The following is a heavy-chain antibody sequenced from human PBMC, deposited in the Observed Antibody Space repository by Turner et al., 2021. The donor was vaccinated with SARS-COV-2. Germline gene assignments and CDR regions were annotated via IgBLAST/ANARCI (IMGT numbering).Heavy chain of an antibody. CDR1: GFTFNTYA. CDR2: VSGLGDTR. V-gene: IGHV3-23*01. D-gene: IGHD7-27*01. CDR3: VRDRPRPGDRDALDI. J-gene: IGHJ3*02. Sequence: EVQVLESGGGLAQPGGSLRLYCAASGFTFNTYAMSWVRQAPGKGLVWVSVVSGLGDTRFYADSVRGRFTISRDNTKTRVYLQMNSLRPDDTALYYCVRDRPRPGDRDALDIWGQGTMVTVSS.